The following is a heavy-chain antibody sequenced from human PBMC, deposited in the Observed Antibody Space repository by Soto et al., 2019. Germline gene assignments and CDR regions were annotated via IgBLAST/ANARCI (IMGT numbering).Heavy chain of an antibody. D-gene: IGHD3-22*01. V-gene: IGHV3-13*01. CDR1: GFTFSSYD. Sequence: EVQLVESGGGLVQPGGSLRLSCAASGFTFSSYDMHWVRQATGKGLEWVSAIGTAGDTYYPGSVKGRFTISRENAKNSLYLQMNSLRAEDTAVYYCARFLTYYYDSSGYYYYDYLGQGTLVTVSS. CDR3: ARFLTYYYDSSGYYYYDY. J-gene: IGHJ4*02. CDR2: IGTAGDT.